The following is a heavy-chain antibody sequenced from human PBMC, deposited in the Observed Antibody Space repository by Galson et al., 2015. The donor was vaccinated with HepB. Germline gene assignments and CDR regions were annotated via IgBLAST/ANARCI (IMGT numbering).Heavy chain of an antibody. CDR1: GFSFRDYF. Sequence: SLRLSCAVSGFSFRDYFMSWIRQTPGKGLERVSYISTSGSVKYAENVKGRFTISRDNAGNSLHLQMRSLTVEDTAIYYCAREKSGNFYTFDSWGQGTLVTVSS. J-gene: IGHJ4*02. D-gene: IGHD1-26*01. V-gene: IGHV3-11*01. CDR3: AREKSGNFYTFDS. CDR2: ISTSGSV.